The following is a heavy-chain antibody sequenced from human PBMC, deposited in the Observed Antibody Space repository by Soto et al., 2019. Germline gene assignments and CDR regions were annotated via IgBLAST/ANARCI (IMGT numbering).Heavy chain of an antibody. V-gene: IGHV4-59*01. CDR2: IYYSGST. Sequence: NLSETLSLTCTVSGGSISSYYWSWIRQPPGKGLEWIGYIYYSGSTNYNPSLKSRVTISVDTSKNQFSLKLSSVTAADTAVYYCARGEYDFWSGYYAAPRNWFDPWGQGTLVTVSS. D-gene: IGHD3-3*01. CDR1: GGSISSYY. J-gene: IGHJ5*02. CDR3: ARGEYDFWSGYYAAPRNWFDP.